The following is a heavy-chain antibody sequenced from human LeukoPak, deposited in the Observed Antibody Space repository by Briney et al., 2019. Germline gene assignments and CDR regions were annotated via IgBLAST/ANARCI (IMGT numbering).Heavy chain of an antibody. V-gene: IGHV1-69*05. J-gene: IGHJ4*02. CDR3: ARENYYDSSGYFDY. D-gene: IGHD3-22*01. CDR1: GGTFSSYA. Sequence: SVSVSSKASGGTFSSYAISWVRQAPGQGLEWMGGIIPIFGTANYAQKFQGRVTITTDESTSTAYMELSSLRSEDTAVYYCARENYYDSSGYFDYWGQGTLVTVSS. CDR2: IIPIFGTA.